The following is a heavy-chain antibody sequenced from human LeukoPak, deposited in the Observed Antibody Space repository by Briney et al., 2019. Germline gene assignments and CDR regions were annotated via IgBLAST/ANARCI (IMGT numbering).Heavy chain of an antibody. D-gene: IGHD3-9*01. CDR3: ARLRYANYGMDV. V-gene: IGHV1-69*13. CDR1: GGTFSSYA. CDR2: IIPIFGTA. Sequence: GASVKVSCKASGGTFSSYAISWVRQAPGQGLEWMGGIIPIFGTANYAQKFQGRVTITADESTSTAYMELISLRSEDTAVYYCARLRYANYGMDVWGQGTTVTVSS. J-gene: IGHJ6*02.